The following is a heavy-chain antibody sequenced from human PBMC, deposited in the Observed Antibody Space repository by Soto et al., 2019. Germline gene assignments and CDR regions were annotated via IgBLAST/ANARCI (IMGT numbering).Heavy chain of an antibody. J-gene: IGHJ3*02. D-gene: IGHD2-15*01. CDR1: GGTFSSYT. CDR3: ASTAPYCSGGSCYSDAFDI. V-gene: IGHV1-69*02. CDR2: IIPILGIA. Sequence: SVKVSCKASGGTFSSYTISWVRQAPGQGLEWMGRIIPILGIANYAQKFQGRVTITADKSTSTAYMELSSLRSEDTAVYYCASTAPYCSGGSCYSDAFDIWGQGTMVTVSS.